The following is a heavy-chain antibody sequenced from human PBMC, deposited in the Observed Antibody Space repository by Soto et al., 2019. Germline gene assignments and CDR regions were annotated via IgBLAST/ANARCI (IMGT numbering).Heavy chain of an antibody. J-gene: IGHJ6*02. V-gene: IGHV4-61*01. CDR2: IYYSGST. Sequence: SETLSLTCTVSGGSVSSGSYYWSWIRQPPGKGLEWIGYIYYSGSTNYNPSLKSRVTISVDTSKNQFSLKLSSVTAADTAVYYCARDHLGSPSIYYGMDVWGQGTTVTVSS. CDR3: ARDHLGSPSIYYGMDV. CDR1: GGSVSSGSYY.